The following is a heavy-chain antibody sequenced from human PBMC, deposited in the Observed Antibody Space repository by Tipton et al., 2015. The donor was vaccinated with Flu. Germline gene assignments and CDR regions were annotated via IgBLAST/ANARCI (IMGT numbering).Heavy chain of an antibody. V-gene: IGHV4-34*01. Sequence: TLSLTCAVYGGSFSGYYWSWIRQPPGKGLEWIGEINHSGSTNYNPYLKSRVTISVDTSKNQFSLKLSSVTAADTAVYYCARGPESIVGATGGWFDPWRQGNLVTVSS. CDR1: GGSFSGYY. J-gene: IGHJ5*02. CDR2: INHSGST. CDR3: ARGPESIVGATGGWFDP. D-gene: IGHD1-26*01.